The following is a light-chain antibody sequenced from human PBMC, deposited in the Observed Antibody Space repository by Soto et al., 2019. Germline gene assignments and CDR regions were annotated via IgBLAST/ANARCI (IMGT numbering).Light chain of an antibody. CDR3: QHYGSSPS. V-gene: IGKV3-20*01. J-gene: IGKJ5*01. CDR1: QSVRSTY. CDR2: GAS. Sequence: EVVLTQSPDTLSLSPGESATLSCRASQSVRSTYLGWYQQKPDQAPRLLIYGASMRAAGIPDRISGSGSETDFTLTISRLEPEDFAVDYCQHYGSSPSFGQGTRLEIK.